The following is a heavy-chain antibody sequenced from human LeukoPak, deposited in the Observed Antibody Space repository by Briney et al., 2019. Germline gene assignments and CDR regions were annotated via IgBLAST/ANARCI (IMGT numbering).Heavy chain of an antibody. J-gene: IGHJ4*02. CDR3: AKSSSWYTGVDY. V-gene: IGHV4-39*01. CDR2: IYYTGST. CDR1: GGSFSSSSYY. D-gene: IGHD6-13*01. Sequence: SETLSLTCTVSGGSFSSSSYYWGWIRQPPGKGLQWIVSIYYTGSTYYNPSLKSRVTISVDTSKTQFSLRLRSVTAADTAVYYCAKSSSWYTGVDYWGQGTLVTVSS.